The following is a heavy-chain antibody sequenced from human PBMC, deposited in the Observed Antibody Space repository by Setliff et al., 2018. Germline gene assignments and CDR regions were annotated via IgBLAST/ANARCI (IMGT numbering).Heavy chain of an antibody. CDR1: GFTFSNAW. CDR2: IKSKTDGGTT. Sequence: AGGSLRLSCAASGFTFSNAWMSWVRQAPGKGLEWVGRIKSKTDGGTTDYAAPVKGRLPISRDDSKNTLYLQVNSLRSEDTAVYYCTTDSMFYFDSSGYHVLDYWGQGTLVTVSS. J-gene: IGHJ4*02. V-gene: IGHV3-15*01. CDR3: TTDSMFYFDSSGYHVLDY. D-gene: IGHD3-22*01.